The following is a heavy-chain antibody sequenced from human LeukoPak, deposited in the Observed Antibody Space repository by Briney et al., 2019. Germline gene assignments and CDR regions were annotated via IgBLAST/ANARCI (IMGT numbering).Heavy chain of an antibody. CDR3: ARDPFDGSGSYFNY. Sequence: YADSVKGRFTFSRDNAKNSLFLQMNSLRAEDTAVYYCARDPFDGSGSYFNYWGQGTLVTVSS. D-gene: IGHD3-10*01. J-gene: IGHJ4*02. V-gene: IGHV3-21*01.